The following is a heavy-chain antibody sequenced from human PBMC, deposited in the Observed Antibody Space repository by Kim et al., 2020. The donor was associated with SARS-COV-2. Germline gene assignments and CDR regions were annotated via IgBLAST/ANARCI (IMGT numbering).Heavy chain of an antibody. V-gene: IGHV1-46*01. CDR2: INPSGGST. Sequence: ASVKVSCKASGYRFTSYFMHWVRQAPGQGLEWMGIINPSGGSTTYAQKYQGRVTMTRDTSTSTVYMDLSSLKSEDTAVYYFAIDLTRGATVTDLCYNYGM. CDR3: AIDLTRGATVTDLCYNYGM. D-gene: IGHD4-17*01. J-gene: IGHJ6*01. CDR1: GYRFTSYF.